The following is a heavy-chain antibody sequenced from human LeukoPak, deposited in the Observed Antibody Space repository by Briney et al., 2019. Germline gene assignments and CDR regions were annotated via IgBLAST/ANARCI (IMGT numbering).Heavy chain of an antibody. CDR1: GYSFTSYW. CDR3: VRTPTCSSGSCYPNWFDS. Sequence: GESLKIPCKGSGYSFTSYWIGWVRQMPGKGLDWMAIVYPGDSHTKYNPSFQGQVTISADKSSSTAYLQWISLRASDTAIYYCVRTPTCSSGSCYPNWFDSWGQGTLVTVSS. CDR2: VYPGDSHT. J-gene: IGHJ5*01. D-gene: IGHD2-15*01. V-gene: IGHV5-51*01.